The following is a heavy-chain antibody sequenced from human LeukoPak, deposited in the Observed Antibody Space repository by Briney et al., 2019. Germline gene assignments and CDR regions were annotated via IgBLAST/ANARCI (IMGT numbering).Heavy chain of an antibody. CDR1: GGSISSYY. V-gene: IGHV4-59*01. CDR3: ARSPYDSSLDY. CDR2: IYYSGST. J-gene: IGHJ4*02. Sequence: PSETLSLTCTVSGGSISSYYWSWIRQPPGKGLEWIGYIYYSGSTNYNPSLKSRVTISVDTSKNQFSLKLSSVTAADTAVYYCARSPYDSSLDYWGQGTLVTVSS. D-gene: IGHD3-22*01.